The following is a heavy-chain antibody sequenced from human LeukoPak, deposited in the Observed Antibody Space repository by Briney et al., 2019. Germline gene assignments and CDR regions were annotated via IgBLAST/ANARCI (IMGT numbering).Heavy chain of an antibody. CDR1: GFTFSSYA. CDR3: AREVGATTWFDY. CDR2: ISYDGSNK. J-gene: IGHJ4*02. Sequence: GGSLRLSCAASGFTFSSYAMHWVRQAPGKGLERVAVISYDGSNKYYADSVKGRFTISRDNSKNTLYLQMNSLRAEDTAVYYCAREVGATTWFDYWGQGTLVTVPS. V-gene: IGHV3-30-3*01. D-gene: IGHD1-26*01.